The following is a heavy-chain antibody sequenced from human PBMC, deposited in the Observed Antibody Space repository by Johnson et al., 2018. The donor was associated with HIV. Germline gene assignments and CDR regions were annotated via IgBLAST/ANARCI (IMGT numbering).Heavy chain of an antibody. V-gene: IGHV3-33*01. J-gene: IGHJ3*02. D-gene: IGHD1-26*01. CDR1: GFTFSSYG. CDR2: IRYDGSNK. Sequence: QVQLVESGGGLVQPGRSLRLSCAASGFTFSSYGMHWVRQAPGKGLEWVAFIRYDGSNKYYADSVKGRFTISRDNSKNTLYLQMNSLRAEDTAVYYCARAPFSRKWELLRAFDIWGQGTMVTVSS. CDR3: ARAPFSRKWELLRAFDI.